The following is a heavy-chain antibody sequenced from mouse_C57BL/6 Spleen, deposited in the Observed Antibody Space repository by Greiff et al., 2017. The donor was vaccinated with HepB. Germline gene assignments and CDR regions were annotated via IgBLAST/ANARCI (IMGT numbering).Heavy chain of an antibody. CDR1: GYTFTSYW. V-gene: IGHV1-72*01. J-gene: IGHJ4*01. Sequence: QVHLKQPGAELVKPGASVKLSCKASGYTFTSYWMHWVKQRPGRGLEWIGRIDPNSGGTKYNEKFKSKATLTVDKPSSTAYMQLSSLASEDSAVYYCARAAFITTVVRDAMDYWGQGTSVTVSS. CDR3: ARAAFITTVVRDAMDY. D-gene: IGHD1-1*01. CDR2: IDPNSGGT.